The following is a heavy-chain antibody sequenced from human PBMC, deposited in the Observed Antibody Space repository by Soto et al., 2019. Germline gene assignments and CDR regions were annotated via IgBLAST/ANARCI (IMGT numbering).Heavy chain of an antibody. CDR1: GGSISNHY. J-gene: IGHJ4*02. CDR3: TRANCYSEY. V-gene: IGHV4-59*11. Sequence: QVQLQESGPGLVKPSETLSLTCSVSGGSISNHYWSWIRQPPGKGLEWIGYIYYNGNTNYNPSLKSRVIMSVDTSTNQISLKLTTVTAADTAVYYCTRANCYSEYWGQGTLVTVSS. D-gene: IGHD7-27*01. CDR2: IYYNGNT.